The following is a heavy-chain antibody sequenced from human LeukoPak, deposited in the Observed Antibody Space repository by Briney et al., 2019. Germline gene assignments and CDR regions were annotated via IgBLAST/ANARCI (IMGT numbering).Heavy chain of an antibody. CDR3: ARVWYYYDSSGYYYSYFDY. CDR2: IRYDGSNK. CDR1: GFTFSSYG. J-gene: IGHJ4*02. Sequence: GGSLRLSCAASGFTFSSYGMHWVRQAPGKGLEWVAFIRYDGSNKYYADSVKGRFTISRDNAKNSLYLQMNSLRAEDTAVYYCARVWYYYDSSGYYYSYFDYWGQGTLVTVSS. V-gene: IGHV3-30*02. D-gene: IGHD3-22*01.